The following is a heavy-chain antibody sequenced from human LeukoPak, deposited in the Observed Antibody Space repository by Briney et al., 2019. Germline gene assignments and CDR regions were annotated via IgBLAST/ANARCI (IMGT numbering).Heavy chain of an antibody. J-gene: IGHJ5*02. CDR2: IYSSGTT. CDR3: ASGSSGYDP. Sequence: PSETLSLTCTVSGGSISNYYWSWIRQPAGKGLEWIGRIYSSGTTIYNPSLKSRVTMSVDTSKNQFPLKLSSVTAADTAVYFCASGSSGYDPWGQGTLVTVSS. CDR1: GGSISNYY. V-gene: IGHV4-4*07. D-gene: IGHD5-12*01.